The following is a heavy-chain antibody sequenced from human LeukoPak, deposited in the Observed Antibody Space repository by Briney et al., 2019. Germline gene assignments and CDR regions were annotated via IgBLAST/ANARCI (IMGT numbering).Heavy chain of an antibody. CDR3: GRTRPLGITGTTGAFDI. CDR1: RFTPSSNY. D-gene: IGHD1-20*01. Sequence: PLGSLRLSCAPSRFTPSSNYTRCVRQAPGEGVERVSVIYSGGSTYYADSVKGRFTISRDNAKNTLYLQMNSLRAEDTAVYYCGRTRPLGITGTTGAFDIWGQGTMVTVSS. J-gene: IGHJ3*02. CDR2: IYSGGST. V-gene: IGHV3-53*01.